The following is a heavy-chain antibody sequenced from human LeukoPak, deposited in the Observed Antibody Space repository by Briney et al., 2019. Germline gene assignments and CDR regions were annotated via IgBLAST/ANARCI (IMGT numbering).Heavy chain of an antibody. CDR2: IYTSGST. Sequence: SETLSVTCTVSGGSISSGSYYWSWIRQPAGKGLEWIGRIYTSGSTNYNPSLKSRVTISVDTSKNQFSLKLSSVTAADTAVYYCARDDGYSSSWSHTFDYWGRGTLVTVSS. D-gene: IGHD6-13*01. CDR1: GGSISSGSYY. V-gene: IGHV4-61*02. CDR3: ARDDGYSSSWSHTFDY. J-gene: IGHJ4*02.